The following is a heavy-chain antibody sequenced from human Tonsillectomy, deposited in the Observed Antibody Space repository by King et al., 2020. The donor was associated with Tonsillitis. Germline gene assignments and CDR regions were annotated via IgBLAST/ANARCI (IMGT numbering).Heavy chain of an antibody. J-gene: IGHJ3*02. CDR1: GFTFSSYS. CDR2: ISSSSSTI. D-gene: IGHD3-22*01. CDR3: ARPEGGYDSSNDVFDI. V-gene: IGHV3-48*01. Sequence: VQLVESGGGLVQPGGSLRLSCAASGFTFSSYSMNWVRQAPGKGLEWVSYISSSSSTIYYADSGKGRFTISRDNAKNSLYLQMNSLRAEATAVYYCARPEGGYDSSNDVFDIWGQGTMVTVSS.